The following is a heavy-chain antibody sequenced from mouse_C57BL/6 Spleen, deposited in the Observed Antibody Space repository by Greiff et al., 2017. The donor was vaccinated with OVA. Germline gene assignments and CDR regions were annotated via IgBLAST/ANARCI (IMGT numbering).Heavy chain of an antibody. Sequence: QVQLQQPGAELVKPGASVKLSCKASGYTFTSYWMHWVKQRPGRGLEWIGRIDPSSGGTKYNEKFKSKATLTVDKPSSTAYMQLSSLTSEASAVYYCATYYYGSSYCFDYWGRGTTLTVSS. J-gene: IGHJ2*01. CDR2: IDPSSGGT. D-gene: IGHD1-1*01. V-gene: IGHV1-72*01. CDR3: ATYYYGSSYCFDY. CDR1: GYTFTSYW.